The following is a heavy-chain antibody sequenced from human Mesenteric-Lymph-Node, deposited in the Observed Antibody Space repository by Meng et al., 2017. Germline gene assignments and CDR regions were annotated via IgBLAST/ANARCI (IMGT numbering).Heavy chain of an antibody. J-gene: IGHJ4*02. V-gene: IGHV4-38-2*02. CDR2: IYHSGST. CDR3: AREYFIAVAGTAFDY. CDR1: GYSISSGYY. D-gene: IGHD6-19*01. Sequence: SETLSLTCAVSGYSISSGYYWGWIRQPPGKGLEWIGSIYHSGSTYYNPSLKSRVTISVDTSKNQFSLKLSSVTAADTAVYYCAREYFIAVAGTAFDYWGQGTLVTVSS.